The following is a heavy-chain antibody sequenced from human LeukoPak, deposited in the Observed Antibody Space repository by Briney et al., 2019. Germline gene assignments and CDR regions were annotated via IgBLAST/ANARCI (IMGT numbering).Heavy chain of an antibody. Sequence: EASVKVSCKTSGYTFTSYDISWVRQAPGQGLEWMGWISAYNGNTNYAQKFQGRLTMTTDTSTSTPYMELSSLRSEDTAVYYCARSRLGYCSSTSCSGWYYYYGMDVWGQGTTVTVSS. CDR1: GYTFTSYD. V-gene: IGHV1-18*01. CDR2: ISAYNGNT. J-gene: IGHJ6*02. CDR3: ARSRLGYCSSTSCSGWYYYYGMDV. D-gene: IGHD2-2*01.